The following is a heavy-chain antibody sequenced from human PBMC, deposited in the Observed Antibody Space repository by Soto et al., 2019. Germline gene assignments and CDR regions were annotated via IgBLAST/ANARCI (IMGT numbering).Heavy chain of an antibody. J-gene: IGHJ5*02. V-gene: IGHV3-74*01. CDR1: GFTLRDHW. CDR2: IINDGSET. Sequence: GGCLRLSCAASGFTLRDHWMHWVRQAPGKGLVWLARIINDGSETDYADSVKGRFIISRDNAKNTVYLQMNSLTVEDTGIYYCGRDYFGSGNPWGQGTLVTVSS. D-gene: IGHD3-10*01. CDR3: GRDYFGSGNP.